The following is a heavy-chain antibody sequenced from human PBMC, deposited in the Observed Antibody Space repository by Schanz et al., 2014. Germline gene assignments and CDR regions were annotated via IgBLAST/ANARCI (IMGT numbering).Heavy chain of an antibody. CDR1: GGSISTSSRY. V-gene: IGHV4-39*01. D-gene: IGHD3-3*01. CDR2: LYYTGKT. J-gene: IGHJ4*02. Sequence: QLHLQESGPGLAKPSETLSLICSVSGGSISTSSRYWGWIRQSPGKGLEWLGSLYYTGKTHYNPSNKIKSTIPQDPSKNHFSLTLTSVTAADTAVYYCVRHGNYEFWHGPTPQFENWGQGTLVTVS. CDR3: VRHGNYEFWHGPTPQFEN.